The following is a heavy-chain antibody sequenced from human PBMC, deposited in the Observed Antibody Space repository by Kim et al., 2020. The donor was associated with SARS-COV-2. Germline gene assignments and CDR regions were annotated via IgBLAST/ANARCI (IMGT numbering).Heavy chain of an antibody. CDR3: ARGGMVRGVT. V-gene: IGHV4-34*01. CDR2: INHSGST. Sequence: SETLSLTCAVYCWSFSGYYWSWIRQPPGKGLEWIGEINHSGSTNYNPSLKSRVTISVDTSKNQFSLKLSSVTAADTAVYYCARGGMVRGVTWGQGTLVTVSS. J-gene: IGHJ5*02. CDR1: CWSFSGYY. D-gene: IGHD3-10*01.